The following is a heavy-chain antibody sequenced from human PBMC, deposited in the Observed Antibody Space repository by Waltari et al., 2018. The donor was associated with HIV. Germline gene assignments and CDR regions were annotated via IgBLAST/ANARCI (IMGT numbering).Heavy chain of an antibody. J-gene: IGHJ5*02. CDR2: INPKSGGT. D-gene: IGHD3-9*01. CDR1: GYTFTGYY. CDR3: AGMYYDFLTGYLNWFDP. Sequence: QVQLVQSGAEVKRPGASVKVSCKASGYTFTGYYIQWGRQAPGQGLEWMGRINPKSGGTNYAQKFQGRVTMTRDTSIGTAYMELRSLRSDDTAVYYCAGMYYDFLTGYLNWFDPWGQGTLVTVSS. V-gene: IGHV1-2*06.